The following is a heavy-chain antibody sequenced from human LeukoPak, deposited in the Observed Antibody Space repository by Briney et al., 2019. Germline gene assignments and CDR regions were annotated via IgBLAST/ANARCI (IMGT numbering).Heavy chain of an antibody. CDR3: ARDSVSVIYGDYEWDYYYGMDV. Sequence: GGSLRLSCAASGFTFSSYGMHWVRQAPGKGLEWVAVIWFDGSNKYYTDSVKGRFTISRDNSKNTLYLQMNSLRAEDTAVYYCARDSVSVIYGDYEWDYYYGMDVWGQGTTVTVSS. CDR2: IWFDGSNK. V-gene: IGHV3-33*01. J-gene: IGHJ6*02. CDR1: GFTFSSYG. D-gene: IGHD4-17*01.